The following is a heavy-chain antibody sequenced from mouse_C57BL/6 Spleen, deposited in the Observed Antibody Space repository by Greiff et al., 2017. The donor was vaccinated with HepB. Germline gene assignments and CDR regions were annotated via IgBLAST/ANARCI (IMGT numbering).Heavy chain of an antibody. D-gene: IGHD1-1*01. CDR1: GFSFTSYA. V-gene: IGHV2-9-1*01. CDR2: IWTGGGT. Sequence: VMLVESGPGLVAPSQSLSITCTVSGFSFTSYAISWVRQPPGKGLEWLGVIWTGGGTNYNSALKSRLSISKDNSKSQVFLKMNSLQTDDTARYYCARNRGYGSSYGYFDVWGTGTTVTVSS. J-gene: IGHJ1*03. CDR3: ARNRGYGSSYGYFDV.